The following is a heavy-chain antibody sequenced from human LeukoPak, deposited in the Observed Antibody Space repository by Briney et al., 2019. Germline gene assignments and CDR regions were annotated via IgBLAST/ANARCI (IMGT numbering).Heavy chain of an antibody. CDR3: VRWRRYCSSTSGLDAFDL. CDR2: INHSGST. D-gene: IGHD2-2*01. V-gene: IGHV4-34*01. J-gene: IGHJ3*01. Sequence: PSETLSFTCAVYGGSISGYYWSWLRQPPGKGLEGMGDINHSGSTNYNPSLKSRVTISVDTSKNQFSLKLSSVTAADTAVYYCVRWRRYCSSTSGLDAFDLWGQGTIVTVSS. CDR1: GGSISGYY.